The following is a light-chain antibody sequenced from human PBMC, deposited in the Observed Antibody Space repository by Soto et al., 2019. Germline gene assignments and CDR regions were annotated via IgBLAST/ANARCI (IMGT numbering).Light chain of an antibody. J-gene: IGLJ1*01. V-gene: IGLV2-23*02. CDR3: CSYAGDSTPYV. CDR1: SSDVGNYNL. Sequence: QSVLAQPASVSGPPGLSITISCTGTSSDVGNYNLVSWYQQHPGKAPKLMIYEVSKRPSGVSNRFSGSKSGNTASLTISGLQAEDEADYYCCSYAGDSTPYVFGTGTKVTVL. CDR2: EVS.